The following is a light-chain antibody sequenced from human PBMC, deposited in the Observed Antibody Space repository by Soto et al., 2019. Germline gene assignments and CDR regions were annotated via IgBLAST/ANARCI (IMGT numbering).Light chain of an antibody. CDR1: HDISTY. V-gene: IGKV1-39*01. CDR2: SAS. J-gene: IGKJ4*01. Sequence: DIQMTQSPSSLSAAVGDRVTITCRASHDISTYLCWYQQRPGKAPKLLMYSASILQSGVPPRFSGSGSGTDFTLTISSLQPEDIPTYYCQQSFNTLTFGGGTKVEIK. CDR3: QQSFNTLT.